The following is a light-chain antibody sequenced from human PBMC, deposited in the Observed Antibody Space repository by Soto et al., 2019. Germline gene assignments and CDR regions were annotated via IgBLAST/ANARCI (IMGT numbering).Light chain of an antibody. CDR3: QQCSNWPPIT. J-gene: IGKJ5*01. CDR1: QSVSSS. CDR2: DAS. Sequence: DIVLTQSPGTLSLFPGERATLSCRANQSVSSSFLAWYQQKPGQAPRLLIFDASARIDGIPARFSGSGSETDFTLTISSLEPEDFAVYYCQQCSNWPPITFGQGTRLEIK. V-gene: IGKV3-11*01.